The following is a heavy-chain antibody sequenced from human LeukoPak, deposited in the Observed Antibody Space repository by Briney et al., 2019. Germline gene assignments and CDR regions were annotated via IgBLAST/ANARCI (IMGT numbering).Heavy chain of an antibody. CDR3: ARHMVRWGPTLSWFDP. Sequence: SETLSLTCTVSGHSISSGYDWGWIRQPPGKGLEWIGSVYDGGSTYYNQSLKSRVTISVDTSQSPLYLKLSSVTAADTAVYYCARHMVRWGPTLSWFDPWGQGTLATVSS. CDR2: VYDGGST. CDR1: GHSISSGYD. D-gene: IGHD2-21*02. V-gene: IGHV4-38-2*02. J-gene: IGHJ5*02.